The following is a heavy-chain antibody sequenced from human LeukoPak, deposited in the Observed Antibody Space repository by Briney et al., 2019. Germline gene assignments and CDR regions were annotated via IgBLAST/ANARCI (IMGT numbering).Heavy chain of an antibody. D-gene: IGHD2-2*01. CDR1: GGSISSNDYY. CDR3: AREVVPGVISTVRFDP. J-gene: IGHJ5*02. V-gene: IGHV4-61*02. Sequence: SETLSLTCAVSGGSISSNDYYWGWIRQPAGEGLEWIGRIYTSGSTDYNPSLKSRVTVSVDKSKNQLSLKLSSVTAADTAVYYCAREVVPGVISTVRFDPWGQGTLVTVSS. CDR2: IYTSGST.